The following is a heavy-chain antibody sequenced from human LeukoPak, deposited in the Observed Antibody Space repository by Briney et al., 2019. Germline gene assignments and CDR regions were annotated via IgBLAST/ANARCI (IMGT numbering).Heavy chain of an antibody. V-gene: IGHV5-51*01. CDR1: GYTFINYW. D-gene: IGHD2-2*02. Sequence: GESLKISSEAPGYTFINYWIGWVRQMPGKGLEWMGIIFPGDSDTRYSPSFQGQVTISADKSISTAYLQWSSLKASDTAIYYCARRSRYCTTASCYTVFDYWGQGTLVTVSS. CDR2: IFPGDSDT. CDR3: ARRSRYCTTASCYTVFDY. J-gene: IGHJ4*02.